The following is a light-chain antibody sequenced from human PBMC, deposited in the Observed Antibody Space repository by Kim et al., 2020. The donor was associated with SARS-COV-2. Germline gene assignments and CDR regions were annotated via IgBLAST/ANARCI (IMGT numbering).Light chain of an antibody. Sequence: NVLTQSPGTLPLSPGERATLSCRASQSVSSNFLAWYQQKAGQAPRLLIYSASSRASGIPDRFSGSGSGTDFTLTISTLEPEDFAVYYCQQYATSPETFGQGTKVDIK. CDR3: QQYATSPET. V-gene: IGKV3-20*01. J-gene: IGKJ1*01. CDR2: SAS. CDR1: QSVSSNF.